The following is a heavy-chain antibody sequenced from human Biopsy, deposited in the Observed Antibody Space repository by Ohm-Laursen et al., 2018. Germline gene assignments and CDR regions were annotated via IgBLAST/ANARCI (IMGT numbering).Heavy chain of an antibody. CDR1: GFTFTNYG. V-gene: IGHV3-21*01. Sequence: SLRLSCAASGFTFTNYGMQWDRQAPGKGLEWGSSISSSSNFIYYGDSVKGRFTISRDNAKNSLYLQMNSLRAEDTAVYYCARVLLPAAAVHYGMDVWGQGTTVTVSS. J-gene: IGHJ6*02. CDR2: ISSSSNFI. D-gene: IGHD2-2*01. CDR3: ARVLLPAAAVHYGMDV.